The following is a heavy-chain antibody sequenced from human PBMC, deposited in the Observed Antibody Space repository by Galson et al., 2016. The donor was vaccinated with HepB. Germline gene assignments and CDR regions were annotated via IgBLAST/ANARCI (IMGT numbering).Heavy chain of an antibody. V-gene: IGHV1-3*01. J-gene: IGHJ5*01. CDR3: ARKRLGAANWFDS. D-gene: IGHD3-10*01. CDR2: TNAGNGNT. CDR1: GYRFTTYS. Sequence: SGYRFTTYSIHWVRQAPGQGLEWMGWTNAGNGNTKLSEKFQARVAISTDTSATTAYMELNNLTSEDTAVYYCARKRLGAANWFDSWGQGTLVRVSS.